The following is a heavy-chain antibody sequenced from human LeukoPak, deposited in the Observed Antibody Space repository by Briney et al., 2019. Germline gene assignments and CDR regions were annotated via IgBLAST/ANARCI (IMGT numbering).Heavy chain of an antibody. J-gene: IGHJ4*02. Sequence: ASVKVSCKTSGYTFTAHYLRWVRQAPGQGLQWMGWINPDSGGTNYAQTFQGRVTMSSDTSVDTAYMELTSLTSDDSAVYYCARDLDNWNYDPFDYWGQGTLATVSS. D-gene: IGHD1-7*01. CDR1: GYTFTAHY. CDR2: INPDSGGT. V-gene: IGHV1-2*02. CDR3: ARDLDNWNYDPFDY.